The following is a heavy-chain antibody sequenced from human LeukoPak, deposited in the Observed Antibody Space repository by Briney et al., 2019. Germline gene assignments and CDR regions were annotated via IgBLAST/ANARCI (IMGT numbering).Heavy chain of an antibody. CDR2: INHSGST. CDR1: GGSFSGYY. V-gene: IGHV4-34*01. CDR3: ARWRTQIYYFDY. Sequence: SETLSLTCAVYGGSFSGYYWSWIRQPPGKGLEWIGEINHSGSTNYNPSLKSRVTISVDTSKNQFSLKLSSVTAADTAVYCCARWRTQIYYFDYWGQGTLVTVSS. D-gene: IGHD1-14*01. J-gene: IGHJ4*02.